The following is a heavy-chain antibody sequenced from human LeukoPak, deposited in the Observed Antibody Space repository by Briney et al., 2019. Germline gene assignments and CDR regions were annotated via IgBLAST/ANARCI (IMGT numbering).Heavy chain of an antibody. CDR3: ARGSTGFDY. CDR2: IYYSGST. Sequence: SETLSLTCAVSSGSISSSNWWSWVRLPPGKGLEWIGYIYYSGSTNYSPSLQSRVTISVDTSKNQFSLKLSSVTAADTAVYYCARGSTGFDYWGQGTLVTVSS. V-gene: IGHV4-4*02. CDR1: SGSISSSNW. D-gene: IGHD4-17*01. J-gene: IGHJ4*02.